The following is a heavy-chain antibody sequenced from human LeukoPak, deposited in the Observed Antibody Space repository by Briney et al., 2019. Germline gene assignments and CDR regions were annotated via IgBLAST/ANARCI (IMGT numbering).Heavy chain of an antibody. V-gene: IGHV4-59*01. D-gene: IGHD3-22*01. CDR1: GGSISNYY. CDR2: THHSGST. CDR3: ARGLYVYDSSGYEFGY. Sequence: SETLSLTCIVSGGSISNYYWSWIRQPPGKGLEWIGYTHHSGSTNYNPSLKSRVTISVDTSKNQFSLKLSSVTAADTAVYYCARGLYVYDSSGYEFGYWGQGTLVTVSS. J-gene: IGHJ4*02.